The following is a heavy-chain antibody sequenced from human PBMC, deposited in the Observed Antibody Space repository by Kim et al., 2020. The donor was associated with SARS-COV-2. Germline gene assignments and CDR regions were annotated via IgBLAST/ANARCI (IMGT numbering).Heavy chain of an antibody. CDR2: IWYDGSNK. Sequence: GGSLRLSCAASGFTFSSYGMHWVRQAPGKGLEWVAVIWYDGSNKYYADSVKGRLTISRDNSKNTLYLQMNSLRAEDTAVYYCARDGVGVAGVGWFDPWGQGTLVTVSS. J-gene: IGHJ5*02. CDR1: GFTFSSYG. D-gene: IGHD2-15*01. V-gene: IGHV3-33*01. CDR3: ARDGVGVAGVGWFDP.